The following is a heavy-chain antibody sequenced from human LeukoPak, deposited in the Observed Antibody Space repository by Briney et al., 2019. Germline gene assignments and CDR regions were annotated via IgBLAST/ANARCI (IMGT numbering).Heavy chain of an antibody. CDR2: INHSGST. J-gene: IGHJ5*02. D-gene: IGHD1-1*01. CDR3: ARTGRGVSFDP. Sequence: PSETLSLTCAVYGGSFSGYYWSWIRQPPGKGLEWIGEINHSGSTNYNPSLKSRVTISVDTSKNQFSLKLSSVTAADTAVYYYARTGRGVSFDPWGQGTLVTVSS. V-gene: IGHV4-34*01. CDR1: GGSFSGYY.